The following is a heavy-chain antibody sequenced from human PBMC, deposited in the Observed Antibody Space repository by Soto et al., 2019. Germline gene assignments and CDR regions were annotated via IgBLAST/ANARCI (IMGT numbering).Heavy chain of an antibody. Sequence: EVQLLESGGGLVQPGGSLRLSCAASGFTFSSYAMNWVRLAPGKGLEWVSSISGSGSGTYYADSVKGRFTISRDNSKNTLYIKVNSLTAEDTALYYCAKGPSGGKGFYFDYWGQGALVTVSS. J-gene: IGHJ4*02. CDR2: ISGSGSGT. CDR1: GFTFSSYA. CDR3: AKGPSGGKGFYFDY. V-gene: IGHV3-23*01. D-gene: IGHD2-15*01.